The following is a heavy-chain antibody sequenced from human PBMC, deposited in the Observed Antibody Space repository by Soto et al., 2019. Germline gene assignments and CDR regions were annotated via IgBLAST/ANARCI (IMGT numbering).Heavy chain of an antibody. CDR2: IYYSGST. CDR1: CGSISSGGYY. J-gene: IGHJ6*02. V-gene: IGHV4-31*03. CDR3: ARAPFGFWSGYSTGYYYYGMDV. D-gene: IGHD3-3*01. Sequence: TLSLTFTVSCGSISSGGYYWSWIRQPPWKFLDWIGYIYYSGSTYYNPSLKSRVTISVDTSKNQFSLKLSSVTAADTAVYYCARAPFGFWSGYSTGYYYYGMDVWGQGTTVTVS.